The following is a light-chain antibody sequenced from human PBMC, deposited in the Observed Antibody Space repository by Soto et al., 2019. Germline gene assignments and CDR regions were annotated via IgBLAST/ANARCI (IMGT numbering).Light chain of an antibody. Sequence: DIQMTQSPSSVSASVGDRVIITCRASEDISRWLAWYQQRPGKAPKLLIYAASTLQTGVPSRFAGSGSGTDFSLTIGSLRSDDFATYYCQQAYGFPFTFGQGTKVDIK. J-gene: IGKJ2*01. CDR3: QQAYGFPFT. V-gene: IGKV1-12*02. CDR2: AAS. CDR1: EDISRW.